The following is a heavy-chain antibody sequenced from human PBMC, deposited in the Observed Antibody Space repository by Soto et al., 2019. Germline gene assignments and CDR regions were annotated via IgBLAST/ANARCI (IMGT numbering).Heavy chain of an antibody. CDR3: ARLSGLPRVGY. D-gene: IGHD6-25*01. J-gene: IGHJ4*02. CDR1: GGSISSSSYY. Sequence: QLQLQESGPGLVKPSETLSLTCTVSGGSISSSSYYWGWIRQPPGKGLEWIGSIYYSGSTYYNPSRRSRVTISVYTSKNQFSLKLSSVTDADTAVYYCARLSGLPRVGYWGQGTLVTVSS. V-gene: IGHV4-39*01. CDR2: IYYSGST.